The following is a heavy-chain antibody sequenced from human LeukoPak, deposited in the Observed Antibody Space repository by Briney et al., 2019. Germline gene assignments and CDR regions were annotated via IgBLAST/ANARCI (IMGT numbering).Heavy chain of an antibody. CDR3: ARDRGIRYGPSDLDY. D-gene: IGHD3-16*01. CDR2: IYHSGSS. V-gene: IGHV4-59*01. J-gene: IGHJ4*02. CDR1: GGSMSSDY. Sequence: SETLSLTCTVSGGSMSSDYWSWIRQPPGKGLEWLGYIYHSGSSFYNPSLKSRLTISIDTSKNQFSLKVMSVTAADTAVYYCARDRGIRYGPSDLDYWGQGALVTVSS.